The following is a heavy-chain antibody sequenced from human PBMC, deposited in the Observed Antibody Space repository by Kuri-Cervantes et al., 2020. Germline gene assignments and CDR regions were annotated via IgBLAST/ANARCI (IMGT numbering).Heavy chain of an antibody. CDR1: GFTFSSYG. Sequence: GGSLRLSCAASGFTFSSYGMHWVRQAPGKGLEWVAVISYDGSNKYYADTVKGRFTISRDNSKNTLYLQMNSLRAEDTAVYYCAKVSTAGYWGQGTRVTVSS. J-gene: IGHJ4*02. CDR2: ISYDGSNK. CDR3: AKVSTAGY. V-gene: IGHV3-30*18.